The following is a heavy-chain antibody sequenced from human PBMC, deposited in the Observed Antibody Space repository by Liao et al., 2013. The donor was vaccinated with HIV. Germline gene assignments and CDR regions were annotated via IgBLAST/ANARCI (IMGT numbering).Heavy chain of an antibody. D-gene: IGHD6-19*01. V-gene: IGHV4-30-2*01. Sequence: QLQLQESGSGLVKPSQTLSLTCAVSGGSISSGGYSWSWIRQPPGKGLEWIGYIYHGGSTYYNPSLKSRVTMSVDRSKNQFSLKLTSVSVADTAVYFCARWARGSSAWPLAAFEIWGQGIKVSVSS. CDR3: ARWARGSSAWPLAAFEI. CDR2: IYHGGST. J-gene: IGHJ3*02. CDR1: GGSISSGGYS.